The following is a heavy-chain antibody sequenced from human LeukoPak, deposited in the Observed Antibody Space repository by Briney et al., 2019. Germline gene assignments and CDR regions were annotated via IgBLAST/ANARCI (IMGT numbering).Heavy chain of an antibody. CDR2: ISGSGGST. CDR1: GFTFSSYA. Sequence: GGSLRLSCAASGFTFSSYAMSWVRQAPGKGLEWDSAISGSGGSTYYADSVKGRFTISRDNSKNTLYLQMNSLRAEDTAVYYCAKDSGYCTNGVCYSFDYWGQGTLVTVSS. V-gene: IGHV3-23*01. D-gene: IGHD2-8*01. J-gene: IGHJ4*02. CDR3: AKDSGYCTNGVCYSFDY.